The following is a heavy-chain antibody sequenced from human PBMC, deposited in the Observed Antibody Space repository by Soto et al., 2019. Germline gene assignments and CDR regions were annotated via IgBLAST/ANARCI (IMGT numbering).Heavy chain of an antibody. CDR2: IYHSGST. Sequence: PSETLSLTCAVSGGSISSGGYSWSWIRQPPGKGLEWIGYIYHSGSTYYNPSLKSRVTISVDRSKNQFSLKLSSVTAADTAVYYCAREGDGWIDYWGQGTLVTVSS. CDR3: AREGDGWIDY. CDR1: GGSISSGGYS. D-gene: IGHD6-19*01. J-gene: IGHJ4*02. V-gene: IGHV4-30-2*01.